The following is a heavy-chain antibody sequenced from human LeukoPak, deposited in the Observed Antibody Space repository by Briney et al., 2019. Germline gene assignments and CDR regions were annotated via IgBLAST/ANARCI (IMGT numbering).Heavy chain of an antibody. Sequence: PSETLSLTCTVSGGSMSSSSYYWGWIRQSPGKGLEWIGSIYYSGANHYNPSLKSRVTMSVDTSKNQFSVKLTSVTATDTAVYYCVRVRGYWLVRGYLDYWGQGIQVTVSS. D-gene: IGHD6-19*01. V-gene: IGHV4-39*02. J-gene: IGHJ4*02. CDR1: GGSMSSSSYY. CDR3: VRVRGYWLVRGYLDY. CDR2: IYYSGAN.